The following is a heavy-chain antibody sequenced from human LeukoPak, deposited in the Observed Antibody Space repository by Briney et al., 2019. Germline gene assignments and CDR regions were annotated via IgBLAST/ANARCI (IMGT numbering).Heavy chain of an antibody. D-gene: IGHD3-22*01. CDR2: INWNGGST. V-gene: IGHV3-20*04. CDR1: GFTFDDYG. CDR3: AKGLDGSEGSYFDY. J-gene: IGHJ4*02. Sequence: GGSLRLSCAASGFTFDDYGMSWVRQAPGKGLEWVSGINWNGGSTGYADSVMGRFTISRDNAKNSLYLQMNSLRAEDMALYYCAKGLDGSEGSYFDYWGQGTLVTVSS.